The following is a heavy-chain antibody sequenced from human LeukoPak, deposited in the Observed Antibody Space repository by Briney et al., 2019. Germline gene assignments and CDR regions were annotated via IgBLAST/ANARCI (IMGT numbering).Heavy chain of an antibody. V-gene: IGHV3-11*04. CDR2: ISSSGSTI. CDR1: GFTFSDYY. Sequence: GGSLRLSCAASGFTFSDYYMSWIRQAPGKGLEWVSYISSSGSTIYYADSVRGRFTISRDNSKNTLYLQMNSLRAEDTAVYYCAKRSSSGFDAFDIWGQGTMVTVSS. CDR3: AKRSSSGFDAFDI. D-gene: IGHD6-19*01. J-gene: IGHJ3*02.